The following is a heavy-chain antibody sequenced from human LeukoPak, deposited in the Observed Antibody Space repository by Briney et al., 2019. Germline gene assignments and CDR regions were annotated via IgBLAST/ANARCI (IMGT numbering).Heavy chain of an antibody. CDR3: ARDQGDYDSSGLNAAFDI. CDR2: IIPIFGTA. J-gene: IGHJ3*02. V-gene: IGHV1-69*13. CDR1: GGTFSSYA. D-gene: IGHD3-22*01. Sequence: GASVKVSCKASGGTFSSYAISWVRQAPGQGLEWMGGIIPIFGTANYAQKFQGRVTITADESTSTAYMELSSLRSEDTAVYYCARDQGDYDSSGLNAAFDIWGQGTMVTVSS.